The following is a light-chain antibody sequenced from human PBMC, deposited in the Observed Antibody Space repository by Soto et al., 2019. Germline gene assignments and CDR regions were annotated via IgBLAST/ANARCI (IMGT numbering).Light chain of an antibody. CDR3: QSYNDWPFA. CDR2: GGS. Sequence: EIVLTQSPATLSVSPGDRVTLSCRASESLFGFLAWYQQKPGQSPRLLIYGGSTRATGIPARFSGSGSATDCTLTISSLQSEDFAVYFGQSYNDWPFASGLGTKLEI. CDR1: ESLFGF. J-gene: IGKJ2*01. V-gene: IGKV3-15*01.